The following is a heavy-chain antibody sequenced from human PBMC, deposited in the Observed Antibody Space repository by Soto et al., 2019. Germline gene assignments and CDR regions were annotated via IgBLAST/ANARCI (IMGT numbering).Heavy chain of an antibody. CDR3: AAETGADKFDY. J-gene: IGHJ4*02. D-gene: IGHD1-1*01. Sequence: QVHLVQSGDEVGEPGASVKVSCKASGYNFNDYFMHWVRQAPGQGLEWMGWIKPRSGETKYEQKFHGRVTLNSDMSISKAYMEVNLVTSDYTAVYFCAAETGADKFDYWGQGTLVIVST. CDR2: IKPRSGET. CDR1: GYNFNDYF. V-gene: IGHV1-2*02.